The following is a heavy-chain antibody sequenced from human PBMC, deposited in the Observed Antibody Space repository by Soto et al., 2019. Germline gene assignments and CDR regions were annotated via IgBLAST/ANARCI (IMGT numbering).Heavy chain of an antibody. D-gene: IGHD7-27*01. CDR1: GFTFSSYS. CDR2: ISSNGGST. Sequence: GSLRLSCAASGFTFSSYSMHWVRQAPGKGLEYVSAISSNGGSTYYANSVKGRFTISRDNSKNTLYLQMGSLRAEDMAVYYCATGVTGDEPVGYFDYWGQGTLVTVSS. V-gene: IGHV3-64*01. CDR3: ATGVTGDEPVGYFDY. J-gene: IGHJ4*02.